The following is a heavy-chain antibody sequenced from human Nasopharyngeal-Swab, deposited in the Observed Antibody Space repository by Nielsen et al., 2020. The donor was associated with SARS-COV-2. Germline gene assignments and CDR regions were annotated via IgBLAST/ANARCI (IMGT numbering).Heavy chain of an antibody. D-gene: IGHD5-18*01. CDR3: ARTDRYSYGYYFDY. CDR1: GGSISSGDYY. CDR2: IYYSGST. J-gene: IGHJ4*02. Sequence: SETLSLTCTVSGGSISSGDYYWSWIRQPPGKGLEWIGYIYYSGSTYYNPSLKSRVTISVDTSKNQFSLKLSSVTAADTAVYYCARTDRYSYGYYFDYWGQGTLVTVSS. V-gene: IGHV4-30-4*08.